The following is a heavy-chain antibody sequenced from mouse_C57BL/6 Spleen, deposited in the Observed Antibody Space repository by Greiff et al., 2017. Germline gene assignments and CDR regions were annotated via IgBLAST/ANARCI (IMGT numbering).Heavy chain of an antibody. J-gene: IGHJ4*01. D-gene: IGHD1-1*01. V-gene: IGHV2-2*01. CDR2: IWSGGST. CDR1: GFSLTSYG. Sequence: QVQLQQSGPGLVQPSQSLSITCTVSGFSLTSYGVHWVRQSPGKGLEWLGVIWSGGSTDYNAAFISRLSISKDNSKSQVFFKMNSLQADDTAIYYCARKTSYYYGSSSYYYAMDYWGQGTSVTVSS. CDR3: ARKTSYYYGSSSYYYAMDY.